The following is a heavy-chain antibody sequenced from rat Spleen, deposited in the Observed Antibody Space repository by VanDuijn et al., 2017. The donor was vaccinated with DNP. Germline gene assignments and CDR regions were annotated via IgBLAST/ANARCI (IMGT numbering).Heavy chain of an antibody. Sequence: EVHLVESGGGLVQPGRSLKLSCVASGFTFNNYWMAWIRQVPGKGLEWVASITSSGGNTYYPDSVKGRFTISRDNAKNTLYLQMNSLRSEDTATYYCARGSGTYYWYFDFWGPGTMVTVSS. D-gene: IGHD5-1*01. CDR1: GFTFNNYW. V-gene: IGHV5-31*01. CDR3: ARGSGTYYWYFDF. J-gene: IGHJ1*01. CDR2: ITSSGGNT.